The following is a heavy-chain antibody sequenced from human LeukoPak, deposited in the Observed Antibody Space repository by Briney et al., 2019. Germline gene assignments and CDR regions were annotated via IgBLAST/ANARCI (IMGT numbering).Heavy chain of an antibody. Sequence: GESLRISCKGSGYSFTSYWISWVRQMPGKGLEWMGRIDPSDSYTNYSPSFQGHVTISADKSISTAYLQWSSLKASDTAMYYCARRDRVMVRGVIPDDYWGQETLVTVSS. CDR2: IDPSDSYT. D-gene: IGHD3-10*01. V-gene: IGHV5-10-1*01. CDR3: ARRDRVMVRGVIPDDY. CDR1: GYSFTSYW. J-gene: IGHJ4*02.